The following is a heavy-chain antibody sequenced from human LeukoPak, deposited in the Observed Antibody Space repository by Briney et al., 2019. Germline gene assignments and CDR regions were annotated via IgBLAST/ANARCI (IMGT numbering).Heavy chain of an antibody. CDR2: IKGDGSDK. V-gene: IGHV3-7*04. CDR1: GFTFSSYW. D-gene: IGHD6-13*01. Sequence: GGSLILSCAASGFTFSSYWMSWVRQAPGKELEWVANIKGDGSDKNFVDSMKGRFTISRDNAKNSLYLQMNSLSVEDTAVYYCVRTSRSISSDYWGQGTLLTVSS. J-gene: IGHJ4*02. CDR3: VRTSRSISSDY.